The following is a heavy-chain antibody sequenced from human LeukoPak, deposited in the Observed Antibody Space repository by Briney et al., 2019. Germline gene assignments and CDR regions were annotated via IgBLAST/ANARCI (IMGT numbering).Heavy chain of an antibody. J-gene: IGHJ4*02. CDR3: ARSGSNWSCDY. V-gene: IGHV1-3*01. CDR2: INAGNGNT. D-gene: IGHD6-13*01. CDR1: GYTFTSYA. Sequence: GASVKVSCKASGYTFTSYAMHWVRQAPGQRLEWMGWINAGNGNTKYSQKFQGRLTMTSDTSATTLYMELNSLRSEDTAVYYCARSGSNWSCDYWGQGTLVTVSS.